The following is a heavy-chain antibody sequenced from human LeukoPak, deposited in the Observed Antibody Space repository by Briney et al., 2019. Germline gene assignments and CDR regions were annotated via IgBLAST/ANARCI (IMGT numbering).Heavy chain of an antibody. CDR3: ARDWNGSPAYDTFDF. V-gene: IGHV3-33*01. D-gene: IGHD1-26*01. Sequence: GGSLRPSCAVSGFTFSAYGMHWVRQAPGKGLEWVAVIGYDGSKEYYLDAVKGRFTISRDNSKNTLFLQMNSLRVDDTAVYYCARDWNGSPAYDTFDFWGQGTMVTVSS. J-gene: IGHJ3*01. CDR1: GFTFSAYG. CDR2: IGYDGSKE.